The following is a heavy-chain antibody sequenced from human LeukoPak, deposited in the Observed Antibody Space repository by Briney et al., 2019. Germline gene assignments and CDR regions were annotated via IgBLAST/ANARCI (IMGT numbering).Heavy chain of an antibody. J-gene: IGHJ4*02. V-gene: IGHV4-59*12. Sequence: SSETLSLTCTVSGGSISSYYWSWIRQPPGKGLEWIGYIYYSGSTNYNPSLKSRVTISVDTSKNQFSLMLSSVTAADTAVYYCARERVYDFWSGYYDYWGQGTLVTVSS. CDR3: ARERVYDFWSGYYDY. CDR2: IYYSGST. CDR1: GGSISSYY. D-gene: IGHD3-3*01.